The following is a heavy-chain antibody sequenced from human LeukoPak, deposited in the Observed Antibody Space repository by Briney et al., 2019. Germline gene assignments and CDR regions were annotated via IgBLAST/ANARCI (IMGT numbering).Heavy chain of an antibody. CDR3: AKGDILTGYENDAFDI. V-gene: IGHV3-30-3*01. D-gene: IGHD3-9*01. CDR1: GFTFSSYA. J-gene: IGHJ3*02. CDR2: ISYDGSNK. Sequence: GGSLRLSRAASGFTFSSYAMHWVRQAPGKGLEWVAVISYDGSNKYYADSVKGRFTISRDNSKNTLYLQMNSLRAEDTAVYYCAKGDILTGYENDAFDIWGQGTMVTVSS.